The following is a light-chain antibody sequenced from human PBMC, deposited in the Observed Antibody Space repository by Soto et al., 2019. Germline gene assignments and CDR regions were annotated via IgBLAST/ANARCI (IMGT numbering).Light chain of an antibody. J-gene: IGKJ4*01. Sequence: EIVLTQSPATLSLSPGERATLSCRASETVSSNYFVWYQQRPGQAPRLLIYGASIRATGIPDSFSGSGSATDFTLTISRLEPTDFAVYYCQQYGSSPVLTFGGGTKVEIK. V-gene: IGKV3-20*01. CDR3: QQYGSSPVLT. CDR1: ETVSSNY. CDR2: GAS.